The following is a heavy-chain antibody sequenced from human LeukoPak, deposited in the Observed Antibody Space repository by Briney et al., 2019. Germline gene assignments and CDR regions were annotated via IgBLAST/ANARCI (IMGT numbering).Heavy chain of an antibody. CDR3: AKVGASGGDYEIYFDY. CDR2: ISGSGGST. Sequence: PGGSLRLSCAASGFTFTTFGLNWVRQAPRKGLEWVSAISGSGGSTYYADSVKGRFTISRDNSKNTLYLQMNSLRAEDTAVYYCAKVGASGGDYEIYFDYWGQGTLVTVSS. CDR1: GFTFTTFG. J-gene: IGHJ4*02. D-gene: IGHD2-21*02. V-gene: IGHV3-23*01.